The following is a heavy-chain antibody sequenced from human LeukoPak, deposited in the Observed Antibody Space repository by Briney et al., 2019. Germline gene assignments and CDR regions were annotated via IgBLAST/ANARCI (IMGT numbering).Heavy chain of an antibody. CDR3: ARDLSRNWFDP. J-gene: IGHJ5*02. CDR2: IWNDGGDK. CDR1: GFTFSTYA. V-gene: IGHV3-33*01. Sequence: GGSLRLSCTASGFTFSTYAMHWVRQAPGRGLEWVAVIWNDGGDKYYADSVKGRFTISRDNSKNTLYLQMNSLRAEDTAVYYCARDLSRNWFDPWGQGTLVTVSS.